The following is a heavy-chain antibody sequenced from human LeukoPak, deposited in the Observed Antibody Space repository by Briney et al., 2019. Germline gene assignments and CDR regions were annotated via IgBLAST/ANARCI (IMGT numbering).Heavy chain of an antibody. V-gene: IGHV1-18*01. J-gene: IGHJ4*02. CDR1: GYTFTSYG. CDR2: ISAYNGNT. Sequence: ASVKVSCKASGYTFTSYGISWVRQAPGQGLEWMGWISAYNGNTNYAQKLQGRVTMTTDTSTSTAYMELRSLRSDDTAVYYCARDDSSGYYRYYFDYWGQGTLVTVSS. D-gene: IGHD3-22*01. CDR3: ARDDSSGYYRYYFDY.